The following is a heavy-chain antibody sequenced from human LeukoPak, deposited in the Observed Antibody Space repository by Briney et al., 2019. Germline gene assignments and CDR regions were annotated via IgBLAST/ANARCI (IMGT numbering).Heavy chain of an antibody. V-gene: IGHV3-30*03. D-gene: IGHD3-22*01. J-gene: IGHJ4*02. CDR3: ARALNSSGYYFVLGY. CDR2: ISYDGSNK. Sequence: PGRSLRLSCAASGFTFNSNGLHWVRQAPGKGLEWVAVISYDGSNKYYADSVKGRFTISRDNSKNTLYLQMNSLRAEDTAVYYCARALNSSGYYFVLGYWGQGTLVTVSP. CDR1: GFTFNSNG.